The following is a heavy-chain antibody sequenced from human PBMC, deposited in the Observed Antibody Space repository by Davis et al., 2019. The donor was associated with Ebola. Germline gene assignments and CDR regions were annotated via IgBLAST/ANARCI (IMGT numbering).Heavy chain of an antibody. CDR3: TTDGNPRSSSYAFDI. CDR1: GFTFSNAW. D-gene: IGHD6-13*01. V-gene: IGHV3-15*01. CDR2: IKSKTDGGTT. J-gene: IGHJ3*02. Sequence: PGGSLRLSCAASGFTFSNAWMSWVRQAPGKGLEWVGRIKSKTDGGTTDYAAPVKGRFTISRDDSKNTLYLQMNSLKTEDTAVYYCTTDGNPRSSSYAFDIWGQGTMVTVSS.